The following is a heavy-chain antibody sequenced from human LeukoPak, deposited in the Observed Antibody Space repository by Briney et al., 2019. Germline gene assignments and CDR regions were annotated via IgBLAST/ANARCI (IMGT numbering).Heavy chain of an antibody. Sequence: ASVKVSCKASGYTFTGYYVHWVRQAPGQGLEWMGWINPDSGGTKSAQRFRGRVTMTRDTSISTAYMEVSRLRSDDTAVYYCAINYYDSSGPLGIGYWGQGTLVTVSS. CDR3: AINYYDSSGPLGIGY. V-gene: IGHV1-2*02. D-gene: IGHD3-22*01. J-gene: IGHJ4*02. CDR1: GYTFTGYY. CDR2: INPDSGGT.